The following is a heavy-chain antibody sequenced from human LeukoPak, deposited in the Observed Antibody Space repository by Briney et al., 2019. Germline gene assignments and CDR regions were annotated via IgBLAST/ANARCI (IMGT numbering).Heavy chain of an antibody. D-gene: IGHD6-13*01. J-gene: IGHJ4*02. V-gene: IGHV3-48*04. CDR1: GFTLSSFG. Sequence: GGSLRLSCAASGFTLSSFGMNWVRQAPGKGLEWVSYIGTTTSTIYYADSVKGRFTISRDNAKNSLYLQMNSLRAEDTAVYYCAKDRSGYSRGATGLWGQGTLVTVSS. CDR3: AKDRSGYSRGATGL. CDR2: IGTTTSTI.